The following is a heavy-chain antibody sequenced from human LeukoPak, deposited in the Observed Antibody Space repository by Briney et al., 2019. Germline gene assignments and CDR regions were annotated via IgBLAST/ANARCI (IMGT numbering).Heavy chain of an antibody. Sequence: SETLSLTCTVSGGSISSRNYYWGWIRQPPGKGLEWIGNVFYSGGAYYNLSLKSRVTISVDTSKDQFSLKLSSVTAADTAVYYCARQGIAVARVDYWGQGTLVTVSS. D-gene: IGHD6-19*01. V-gene: IGHV4-39*07. CDR1: GGSISSRNYY. CDR3: ARQGIAVARVDY. J-gene: IGHJ4*02. CDR2: VFYSGGA.